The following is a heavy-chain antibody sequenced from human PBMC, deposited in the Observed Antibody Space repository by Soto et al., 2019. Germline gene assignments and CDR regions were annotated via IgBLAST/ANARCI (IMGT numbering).Heavy chain of an antibody. CDR3: ARNFGRGLYYFDY. D-gene: IGHD6-19*01. V-gene: IGHV4-28*01. CDR1: GYSISSSNW. Sequence: SETLSLTCAVSGYSISSSNWWGWIRQPPEKGLEWIGYIYYSGGTYYNPSLKSRVTMSVDTSKNQFSLKLSSVTAVDTAVYYCARNFGRGLYYFDYWGQGTLVTVSS. CDR2: IYYSGGT. J-gene: IGHJ4*02.